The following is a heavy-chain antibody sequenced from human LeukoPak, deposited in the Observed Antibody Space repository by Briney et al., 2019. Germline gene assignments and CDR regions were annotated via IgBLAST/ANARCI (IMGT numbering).Heavy chain of an antibody. CDR1: GFTLSSYG. V-gene: IGHV3-30*03. D-gene: IGHD2-21*02. CDR2: LSYDGYTK. J-gene: IGHJ3*02. CDR3: ARENPSMTLSLDI. Sequence: GGSLRLSCAASGFTLSSYGMHWARQAPGEGLEWVAVLSYDGYTKYYADSVRGCFTISRDTSTNTLYLQMNSLRSEDTAVYYCARENPSMTLSLDIWGQGTMVTVFS.